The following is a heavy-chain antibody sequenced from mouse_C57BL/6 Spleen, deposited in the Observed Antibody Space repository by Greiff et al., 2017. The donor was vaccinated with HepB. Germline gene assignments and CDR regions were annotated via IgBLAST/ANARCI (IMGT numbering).Heavy chain of an antibody. Sequence: VKLLESGGGLVKPGGSLKLSCAASGFTFSSYAMSWVRQTPEKGLEWVATISDGGSYTYYPDNVKGRFTISTDNADNNLNLQMRQLKSEDTAVYYSSKEASDDDGGCDFDYWGQGTTLTVSS. CDR1: GFTFSSYA. CDR2: ISDGGSYT. CDR3: SKEASDDDGGCDFDY. J-gene: IGHJ2*01. D-gene: IGHD2-4*01. V-gene: IGHV5-4*03.